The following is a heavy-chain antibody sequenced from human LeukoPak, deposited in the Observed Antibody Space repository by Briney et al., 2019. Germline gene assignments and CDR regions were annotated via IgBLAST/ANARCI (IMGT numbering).Heavy chain of an antibody. D-gene: IGHD7-27*01. CDR1: GGTFSSYA. Sequence: ASVKVSCKASGGTFSSYAISWVRQAPGQGLEWMGWIDPNSGGTNYAQKFQTRVTMTRDTSISTAYMELNGLRSDDTAVYYCASGINWGPPYWGQGTLVTVSS. CDR2: IDPNSGGT. CDR3: ASGINWGPPY. J-gene: IGHJ4*02. V-gene: IGHV1-2*02.